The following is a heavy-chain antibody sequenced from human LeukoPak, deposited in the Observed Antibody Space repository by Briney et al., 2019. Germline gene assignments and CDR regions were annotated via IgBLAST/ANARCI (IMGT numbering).Heavy chain of an antibody. J-gene: IGHJ4*02. D-gene: IGHD1-26*01. CDR3: ARGGASSLPFDY. CDR2: IYPSGST. V-gene: IGHV4-4*07. Sequence: SETLSLTCTVSGGSISRYYWSWIRRPAGKGLEWIGLIYPSGSTNYNLSLKSRVTMSVDTSKNQFSLKVNSVTAADTAVYYCARGGASSLPFDYWGQGTLVTVSS. CDR1: GGSISRYY.